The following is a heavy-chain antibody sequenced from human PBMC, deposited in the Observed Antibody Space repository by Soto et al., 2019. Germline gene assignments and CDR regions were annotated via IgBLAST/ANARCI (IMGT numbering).Heavy chain of an antibody. J-gene: IGHJ4*02. Sequence: GGSLRLSCAASGFTFSSYGMHWVRQAPGKGLEWVAVISYDGSNKYYADSVKGRFTISRDNSKNTLYLQMNSLRAEDTAVYYCANVIEHRVDTAMVTSTDYWGQGTLVTVSS. CDR1: GFTFSSYG. D-gene: IGHD5-18*01. CDR3: ANVIEHRVDTAMVTSTDY. V-gene: IGHV3-30*18. CDR2: ISYDGSNK.